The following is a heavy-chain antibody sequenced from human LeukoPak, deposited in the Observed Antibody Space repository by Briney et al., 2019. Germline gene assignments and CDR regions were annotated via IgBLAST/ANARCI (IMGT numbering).Heavy chain of an antibody. CDR2: ISGSGGST. CDR1: GFTFSSYA. V-gene: IGHV3-23*01. J-gene: IGHJ6*02. D-gene: IGHD3-16*02. Sequence: PGGSLRLSCAASGFTFSSYAMSWVRQAPGKGLEWVSAISGSGGSTYYADSVKGRFTISRDNSKNTLYLQMNSLRAEDTAVYYCAIMMGPSHRSSYYYGMDVWGQGTTVTVSS. CDR3: AIMMGPSHRSSYYYGMDV.